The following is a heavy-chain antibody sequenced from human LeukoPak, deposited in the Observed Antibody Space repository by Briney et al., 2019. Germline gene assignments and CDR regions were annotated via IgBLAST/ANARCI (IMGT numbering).Heavy chain of an antibody. J-gene: IGHJ4*02. CDR2: ISSSGSTI. D-gene: IGHD5-12*01. V-gene: IGHV3-48*03. Sequence: QPGGSLRLSCAASGFTSSSYEMNWVRQAPGKGLEWVSYISSSGSTIYYADSVKGRFTISGENAKNSLYLQMNSLRAEDTAVYYCASLSITTNWGQGTLVTVSS. CDR3: ASLSITTN. CDR1: GFTSSSYE.